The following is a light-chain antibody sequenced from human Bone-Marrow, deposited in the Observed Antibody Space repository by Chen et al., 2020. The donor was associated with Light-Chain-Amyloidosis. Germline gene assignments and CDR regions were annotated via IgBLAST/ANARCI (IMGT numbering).Light chain of an antibody. CDR2: EVS. CDR3: SSYAGSNNYVV. V-gene: IGLV2-8*01. Sequence: QSALTQPPSASGPPGQSVTISCTGTSSAVGGYNYVSWYQQHPGKAPKLMIYEVSKRPSGVPDRFSGSKSGNTASLTVSGLQAEDEADYYCSSYAGSNNYVVFGGGTKLTVL. CDR1: SSAVGGYNY. J-gene: IGLJ2*01.